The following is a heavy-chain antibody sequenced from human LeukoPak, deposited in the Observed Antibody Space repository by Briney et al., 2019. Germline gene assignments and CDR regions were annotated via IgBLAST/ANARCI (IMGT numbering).Heavy chain of an antibody. CDR1: GFTFSSYA. CDR3: ARDLGAVGATTPLDY. D-gene: IGHD1-26*01. J-gene: IGHJ4*02. V-gene: IGHV3-30-3*01. CDR2: ISYDGSNK. Sequence: PGGSLRLSCAASGFTFSSYAMHWVRQALGKGLEWVAVISYDGSNKYYADSVKGRFTISRDNSKNTLYLQMNSLRAEDTAVYYCARDLGAVGATTPLDYWGQGTLVTVSS.